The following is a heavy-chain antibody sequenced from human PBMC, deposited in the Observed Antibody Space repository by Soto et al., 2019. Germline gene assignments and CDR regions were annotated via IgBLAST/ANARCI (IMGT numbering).Heavy chain of an antibody. Sequence: QVQLVESGGGVVQPGRSLRLSCAASGFTFSSYGMHWVRQAPGKGLEWVAVISYDGSNKYYADSVKGRFTISRDNSKNTLYLQMNSLRAEDTAVYYCAKDIGPGGGADYWGQGTLVTVSS. J-gene: IGHJ4*02. CDR1: GFTFSSYG. CDR3: AKDIGPGGGADY. D-gene: IGHD3-16*01. V-gene: IGHV3-30*18. CDR2: ISYDGSNK.